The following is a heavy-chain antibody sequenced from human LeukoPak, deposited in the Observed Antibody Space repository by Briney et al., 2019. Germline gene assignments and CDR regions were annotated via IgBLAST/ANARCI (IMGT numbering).Heavy chain of an antibody. CDR3: ARDQQWLTYYFDY. D-gene: IGHD6-19*01. CDR1: GYTFTSYD. Sequence: ASVKVSCKASGYTFTSYDISWVRQAPGQGLEWMGWISAYNGNTNYASTSTAYMELRSLRSDDTAVYYCARDQQWLTYYFDYWGQGTLVTVSS. CDR2: ISAYNGNT. J-gene: IGHJ4*02. V-gene: IGHV1-18*01.